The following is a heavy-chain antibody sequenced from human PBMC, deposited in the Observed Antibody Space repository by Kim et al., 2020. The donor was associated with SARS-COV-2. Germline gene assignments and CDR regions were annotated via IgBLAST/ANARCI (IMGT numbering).Heavy chain of an antibody. CDR2: IIPIFGTA. Sequence: SVKVSCKASGGTFSSYAISWVRQAPGQGLEWMGGIIPIFGTANYAQKFQGRVTITADESTSTAYMELSSLRSEDTAVYYCARGKVGATWFDIWGQGTMVTVSS. J-gene: IGHJ3*02. CDR1: GGTFSSYA. CDR3: ARGKVGATWFDI. D-gene: IGHD1-26*01. V-gene: IGHV1-69*13.